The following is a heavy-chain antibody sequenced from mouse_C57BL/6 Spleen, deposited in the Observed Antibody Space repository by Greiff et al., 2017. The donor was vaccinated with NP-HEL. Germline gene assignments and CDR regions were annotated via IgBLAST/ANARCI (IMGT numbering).Heavy chain of an antibody. CDR1: GYTFTSYW. CDR2: IDPSDSYT. Sequence: QVQLKQPGAELVRPGTSVKLSCKASGYTFTSYWMHWVKQRPGQGLEWIGVIDPSDSYTNYNQKFKGKATLTVDTSSSTAYMQLSSLTSEDSAVYYCARFYGYPYYYAMDYWGQGTSVTVSS. V-gene: IGHV1-59*01. CDR3: ARFYGYPYYYAMDY. J-gene: IGHJ4*01. D-gene: IGHD2-2*01.